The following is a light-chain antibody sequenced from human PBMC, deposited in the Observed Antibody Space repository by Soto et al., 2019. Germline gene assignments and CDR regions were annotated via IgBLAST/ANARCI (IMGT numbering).Light chain of an antibody. V-gene: IGKV3-20*01. CDR1: QSVTSNY. J-gene: IGKJ1*01. Sequence: EIVLTQSPGTLSLSPGERATLSCGASQSVTSNYLAWYQQKPGQAPRLLIFGASIRVTGIPDRFIGSGSGTDFTLTISRLEPEDFAVYYCQPYVTALTTFGQGNKVEVK. CDR2: GAS. CDR3: QPYVTALTT.